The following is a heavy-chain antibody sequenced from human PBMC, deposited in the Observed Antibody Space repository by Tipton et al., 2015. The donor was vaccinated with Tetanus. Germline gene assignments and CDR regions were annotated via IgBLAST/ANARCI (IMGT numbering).Heavy chain of an antibody. CDR2: ISSRGSYI. CDR3: ARDMRGEGGGWYTDY. V-gene: IGHV3-21*04. Sequence: SLRLSCAASGFTFSRFSLNWVRQAPGKGLEWVSSISSRGSYIYYAESVKGRFTISRDNAMNSLSLQMNSLRAEDTGVYFCARDMRGEGGGWYTDYWGQGTLVTVSS. CDR1: GFTFSRFS. D-gene: IGHD6-19*01. J-gene: IGHJ4*02.